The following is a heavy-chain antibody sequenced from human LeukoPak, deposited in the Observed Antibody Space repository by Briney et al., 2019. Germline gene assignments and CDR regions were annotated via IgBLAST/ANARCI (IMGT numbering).Heavy chain of an antibody. D-gene: IGHD3-10*01. V-gene: IGHV4-39*01. CDR2: IYYSGNT. Sequence: SETLSLTCSVSGGSISSSSYSWGWIRQPPGKGLEWIGSIYYSGNTQYNPSLKGRVTIPVDTSKNQFSLKLSSVTAAETALYYCARHKVYGSGSFYFDYWGQGTLVTVSS. CDR1: GGSISSSSYS. CDR3: ARHKVYGSGSFYFDY. J-gene: IGHJ4*02.